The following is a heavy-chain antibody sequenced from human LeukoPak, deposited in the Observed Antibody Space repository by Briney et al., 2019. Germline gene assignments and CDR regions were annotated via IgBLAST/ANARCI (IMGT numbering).Heavy chain of an antibody. J-gene: IGHJ4*02. V-gene: IGHV3-53*01. Sequence: GGSLRLSCAASGFTVSSNYMSWVRQARGKGLEWVSVIYSGGSTYYADSVKGRFTISRDNSKNTLYLQMNSLRAEETAVYYCARDVDTMVQGVITDYWGQGTLVTVSS. CDR1: GFTVSSNY. CDR3: ARDVDTMVQGVITDY. D-gene: IGHD3-10*01. CDR2: IYSGGST.